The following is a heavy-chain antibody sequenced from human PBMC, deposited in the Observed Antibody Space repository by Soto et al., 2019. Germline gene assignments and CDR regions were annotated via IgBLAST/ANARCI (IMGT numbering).Heavy chain of an antibody. CDR1: GFTFSSYA. CDR3: ARPGDIVASILDY. J-gene: IGHJ4*02. D-gene: IGHD5-12*01. CDR2: TSYDGSNK. V-gene: IGHV3-30-3*01. Sequence: QVQLVESGGGVVQPGRSLRLSCVASGFTFSSYAMHWVRQAPGKGLEWVAVTSYDGSNKYYADSVQGRFTISRDNTKNTLFLQMNSLRAEDTAVYYCARPGDIVASILDYWGQGTLVTVSS.